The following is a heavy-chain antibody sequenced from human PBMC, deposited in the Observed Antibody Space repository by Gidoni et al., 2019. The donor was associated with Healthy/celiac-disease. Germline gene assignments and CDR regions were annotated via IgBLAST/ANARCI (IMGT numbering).Heavy chain of an antibody. D-gene: IGHD6-19*01. CDR3: AKVLWQWLPFDY. Sequence: EVQLLESGGGLVQPGGSLRLYCADSGFTFSCYAMSWVRQAPGKGLECVSAISVSCGSTYYADSVKGRFTISRDNSKNTLYLQMNSLRAEDTAVYYCAKVLWQWLPFDYWGQGTLVTVSS. CDR2: ISVSCGST. CDR1: GFTFSCYA. J-gene: IGHJ4*02. V-gene: IGHV3-23*01.